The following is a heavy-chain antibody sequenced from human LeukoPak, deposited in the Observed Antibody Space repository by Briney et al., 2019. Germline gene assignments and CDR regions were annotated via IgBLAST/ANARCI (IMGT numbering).Heavy chain of an antibody. J-gene: IGHJ4*02. Sequence: GGSLRLSCAASGFTFSTYEMNWVRQAPGKGLEWLSYISSSGNTIYYADSMKGRFTISRDNAKNSLYLQMNSLRADDTAVYYCARDLEMGSSGAYWGQGTLVTVSS. D-gene: IGHD1-26*01. CDR3: ARDLEMGSSGAY. V-gene: IGHV3-48*03. CDR2: ISSSGNTI. CDR1: GFTFSTYE.